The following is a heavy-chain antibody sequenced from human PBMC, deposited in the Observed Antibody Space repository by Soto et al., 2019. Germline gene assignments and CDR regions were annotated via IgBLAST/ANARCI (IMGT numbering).Heavy chain of an antibody. Sequence: VQLVQSGGEVKKPGASVKVSCKASGYTFTSYVITWVRQAPGQGLEWMGWISSYNGNTNSAQKFQGRVTMTTDTSTNTAYMDLRSLRADDMAIYYCARGGGEFDFWGQGTLVTVSS. CDR2: ISSYNGNT. J-gene: IGHJ4*02. CDR3: ARGGGEFDF. V-gene: IGHV1-18*03. D-gene: IGHD3-16*01. CDR1: GYTFTSYV.